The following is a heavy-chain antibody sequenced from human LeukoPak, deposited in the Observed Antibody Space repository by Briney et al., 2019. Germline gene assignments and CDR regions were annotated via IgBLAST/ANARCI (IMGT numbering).Heavy chain of an antibody. CDR3: AKWGDYDILTGYYDSDY. CDR1: GFTFSNYA. J-gene: IGHJ4*02. D-gene: IGHD3-9*01. CDR2: IVGSGGST. V-gene: IGHV3-23*01. Sequence: PGGSLRLSCAASGFTFSNYAMSWVRQAPGKGLEWVSAIVGSGGSTYYADSVKGRFTISRDNPKNTLHLQMNSLRAEDTAVYYCAKWGDYDILTGYYDSDYWGQGTLVTVSS.